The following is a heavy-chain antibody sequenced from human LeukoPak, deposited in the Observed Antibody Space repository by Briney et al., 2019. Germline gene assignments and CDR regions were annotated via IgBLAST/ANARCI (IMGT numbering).Heavy chain of an antibody. CDR2: ISSSSSYI. J-gene: IGHJ3*02. V-gene: IGHV3-21*01. CDR1: GFTFSSYG. Sequence: PGGSLRLSCAASGFTFSSYGMHWVRQAPGKGLEWVSSISSSSSYIYYADSVKGRFTISRDNAKNSLYLQMNSLRAEDTAVYYCASDHSNYYGPPNDAFDIWGQGTMVTVSS. D-gene: IGHD3-10*01. CDR3: ASDHSNYYGPPNDAFDI.